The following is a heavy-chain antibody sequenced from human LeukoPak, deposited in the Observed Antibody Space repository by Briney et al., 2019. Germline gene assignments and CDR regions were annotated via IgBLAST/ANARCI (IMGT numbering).Heavy chain of an antibody. V-gene: IGHV3-30*04. D-gene: IGHD1-14*01. J-gene: IGHJ4*02. Sequence: GRSLRLSCAASGFTFSSYAMHWVRQAPGKALECVGVISYDGSNKYYADSVKGRFTISRDNSKNTLYLQMNSLRAEDTAVYYCARDSNLGSYLDYWGQGTLVTVSS. CDR3: ARDSNLGSYLDY. CDR1: GFTFSSYA. CDR2: ISYDGSNK.